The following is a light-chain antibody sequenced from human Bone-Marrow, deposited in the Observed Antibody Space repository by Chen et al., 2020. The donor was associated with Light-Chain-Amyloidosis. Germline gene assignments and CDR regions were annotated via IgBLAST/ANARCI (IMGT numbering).Light chain of an antibody. Sequence: SYALTQPPSVSVSPGQTAMITCSGDDLPTKYAYWYQQKPGRAPVLVIHRDTERPSGISERFSGSSSGTTATLTISGVQAEDEADYHCQSADSSGTYEVIFGGGTKLTVL. J-gene: IGLJ2*01. CDR2: RDT. CDR1: DLPTKY. CDR3: QSADSSGTYEVI. V-gene: IGLV3-25*03.